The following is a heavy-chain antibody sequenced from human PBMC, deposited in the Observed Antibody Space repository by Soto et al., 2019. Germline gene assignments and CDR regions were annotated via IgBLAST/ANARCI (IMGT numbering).Heavy chain of an antibody. V-gene: IGHV3-30*04. CDR1: GFTFSSYT. D-gene: IGHD6-13*01. J-gene: IGHJ4*02. CDR3: AKLTAA. Sequence: QVQVVESGGAAVQPGQSLRLSCAASGFTFSSYTFHWVRQAPGKGLEWVAVVSYDGRQKFHADSVKGRFTISRDNSKNTVYLQMNSLRDEDTAVYYCAKLTAAWGQGTLVTVSS. CDR2: VSYDGRQK.